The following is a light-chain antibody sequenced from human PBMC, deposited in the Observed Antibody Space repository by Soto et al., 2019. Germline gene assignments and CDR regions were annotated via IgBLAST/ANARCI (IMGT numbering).Light chain of an antibody. CDR2: DVN. J-gene: IGLJ3*02. V-gene: IGLV2-14*03. Sequence: QSVLTQPASVSGSPGQSITISCTGTTSDVGGYKYVSWYQQHPGEAPKLIIFDVNNRPSGVSDRFSGSKSGNTASLSISGLQPEDEADYYCSSYTSTTTVMFGGGTKVTVL. CDR3: SSYTSTTTVM. CDR1: TSDVGGYKY.